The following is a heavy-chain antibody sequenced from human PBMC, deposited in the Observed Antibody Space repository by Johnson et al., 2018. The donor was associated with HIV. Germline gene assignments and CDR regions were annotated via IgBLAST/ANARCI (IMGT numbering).Heavy chain of an antibody. CDR1: GFSFSDYY. J-gene: IGHJ3*01. CDR3: TRGRHSLDAFDV. D-gene: IGHD2-21*01. V-gene: IGHV3-11*04. Sequence: QEQLVESGGGLVKPGGSLRLSCAASGFSFSDYYMSWIRQAPGKGLEWVSYISSSGSTIYYADSVKGRFTISRDNAKNTLYLQMNSLRAEDTAVYYCTRGRHSLDAFDVWGQGTMVTVSS. CDR2: ISSSGSTI.